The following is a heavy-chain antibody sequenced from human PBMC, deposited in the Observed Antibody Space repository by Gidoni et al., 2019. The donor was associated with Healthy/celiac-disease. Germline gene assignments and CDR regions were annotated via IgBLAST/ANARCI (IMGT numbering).Heavy chain of an antibody. J-gene: IGHJ4*02. CDR2: SYYSGST. D-gene: IGHD4-17*01. V-gene: IGHV4-59*01. CDR1: GGSISSYY. Sequence: QVQLQESGPGLVKPSETLSLTCTVPGGSISSYYWSWIQQPPGKGLEWIGYSYYSGSTNYNPSLKSRVTISVDTSKNQCSLKLSSVTAADTAVYYCAGARASMTRVVYWGQGTLVTVSS. CDR3: AGARASMTRVVY.